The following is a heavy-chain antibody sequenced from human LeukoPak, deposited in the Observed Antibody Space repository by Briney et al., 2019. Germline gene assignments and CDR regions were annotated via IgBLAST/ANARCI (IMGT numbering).Heavy chain of an antibody. Sequence: GGSLRLSCAASGFTLNSHAMSWVRPAPGEGLEWVSAISGSGGGTYYADSVKGRFNISRDNYKNTLYLQMNSLTAEDTAVYYCAKDTPHGRDIVVVQAAIYDPGYYYGMDDWGQGTTVTVSS. V-gene: IGHV3-23*01. CDR1: GFTLNSHA. CDR2: ISGSGGGT. CDR3: AKDTPHGRDIVVVQAAIYDPGYYYGMDD. D-gene: IGHD2-2*01. J-gene: IGHJ6*02.